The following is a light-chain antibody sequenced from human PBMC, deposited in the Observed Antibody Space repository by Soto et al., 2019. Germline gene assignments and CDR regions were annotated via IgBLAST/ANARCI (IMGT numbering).Light chain of an antibody. J-gene: IGKJ3*01. CDR1: QGVRSN. V-gene: IGKV3-20*01. Sequence: EIVMTQSPATLSVSPGERATLSCRASQGVRSNLAWYQQKPGQAPRLLIYGASTRATGVPARFSGSGSGTDLTLTISRLEPEDFAVYYCQQYGSSPFTFGPGTKVDIK. CDR3: QQYGSSPFT. CDR2: GAS.